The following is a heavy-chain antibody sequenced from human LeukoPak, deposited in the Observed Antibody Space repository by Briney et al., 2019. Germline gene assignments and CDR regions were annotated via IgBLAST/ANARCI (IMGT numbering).Heavy chain of an antibody. CDR3: ARQSPHYYYRVFDY. CDR1: GFIFSRYG. Sequence: PGGSLRLSCEASGFIFSRYGMTWVRQAPGKGLEWVSVIYSGGSTYYADSVKGRFTISRDNSKNTLYLQMNSLRAEDTSVYYCARQSPHYYYRVFDYWGQGTLVTVSS. V-gene: IGHV3-66*04. D-gene: IGHD1-26*01. CDR2: IYSGGST. J-gene: IGHJ4*02.